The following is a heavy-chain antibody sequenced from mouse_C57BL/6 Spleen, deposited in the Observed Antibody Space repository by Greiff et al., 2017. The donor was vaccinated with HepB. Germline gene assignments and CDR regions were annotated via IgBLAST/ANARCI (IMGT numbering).Heavy chain of an antibody. CDR3: ARDYGSSGGAMDY. D-gene: IGHD1-1*01. Sequence: VQLQQSGAELVRPGASVKLSCKASGYTFTDYYINWVKQRPGQGLEWIARIYPGSGNTYYNEKFKGKATLTAEKSSSTAYMQLSSLTSEDSAVYFCARDYGSSGGAMDYWGQGTSVTVSS. V-gene: IGHV1-76*01. CDR2: IYPGSGNT. CDR1: GYTFTDYY. J-gene: IGHJ4*01.